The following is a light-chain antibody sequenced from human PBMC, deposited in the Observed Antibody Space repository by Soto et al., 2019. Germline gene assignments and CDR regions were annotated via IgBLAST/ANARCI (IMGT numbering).Light chain of an antibody. J-gene: IGKJ5*01. CDR2: GAS. CDR3: QQYNNWPPHT. Sequence: EIVITQSPATLSVSPGERATLSCRASQSVSSNLAWYQQKPGQAPRLLIYGASTRATGIPARFSGSGSGTEFTLTISSLQSEDFAVYYCQQYNNWPPHTFGQGTRWRL. CDR1: QSVSSN. V-gene: IGKV3-15*01.